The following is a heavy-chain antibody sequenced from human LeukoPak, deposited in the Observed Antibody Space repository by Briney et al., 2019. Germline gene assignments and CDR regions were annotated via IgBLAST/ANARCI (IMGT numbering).Heavy chain of an antibody. J-gene: IGHJ4*02. V-gene: IGHV3-7*03. CDR1: GFIFSGSW. CDR2: IKKDGSEK. Sequence: GGSLRLSCTASGFIFSGSWMAWIRQAPGKGLEWVAIIKKDGSEKYYVESMKGRFTISRDNAKISLFLQMHILRAEDTAIYYCTTDTWYSAGHWGQGTLVTVSS. D-gene: IGHD2-15*01. CDR3: TTDTWYSAGH.